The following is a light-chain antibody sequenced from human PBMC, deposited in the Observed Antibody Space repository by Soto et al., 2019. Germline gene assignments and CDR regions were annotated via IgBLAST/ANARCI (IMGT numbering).Light chain of an antibody. J-gene: IGKJ2*03. Sequence: EVVLTQSPATLSLSPGERATLSCRASQSVSSDLAWYQQKPGQAPRLLMYDTSNRATGFPDRFSGSGSGTDCTLTISSLEPEYAAVYYCRQRNNWPYSFGQGTKLEI. CDR2: DTS. CDR1: QSVSSD. V-gene: IGKV3-11*01. CDR3: RQRNNWPYS.